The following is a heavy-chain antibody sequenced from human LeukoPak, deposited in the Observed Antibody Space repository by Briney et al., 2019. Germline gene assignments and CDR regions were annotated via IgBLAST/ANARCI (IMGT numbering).Heavy chain of an antibody. CDR1: GGSFSGYY. V-gene: IGHV4-34*01. Sequence: SETLSLTCAVYGGSFSGYYWSWIRQPPGKGLEWIGEINHSGSTNYNPSLKSRATISVDTSKNQFSLKLSSVTAADTAVYYCARVQGYCSGGSCYFYYYYGMDVWGQGTTVTVSS. CDR3: ARVQGYCSGGSCYFYYYYGMDV. D-gene: IGHD2-15*01. J-gene: IGHJ6*02. CDR2: INHSGST.